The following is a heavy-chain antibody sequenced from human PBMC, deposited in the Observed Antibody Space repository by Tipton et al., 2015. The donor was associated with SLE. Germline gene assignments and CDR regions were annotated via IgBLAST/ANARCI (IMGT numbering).Heavy chain of an antibody. Sequence: TLSLTCTVSRGSISSGDYYWSWIRQPPGKGLEWIGYIYYSGSTYYNPSLKSRVTISVDTSKNQFSLKLSSVTAADTAVYYCARGFYCSSTSCSNWFDPWGQGTLDTVSS. V-gene: IGHV4-30-4*01. J-gene: IGHJ5*02. D-gene: IGHD2-2*01. CDR3: ARGFYCSSTSCSNWFDP. CDR1: RGSISSGDYY. CDR2: IYYSGST.